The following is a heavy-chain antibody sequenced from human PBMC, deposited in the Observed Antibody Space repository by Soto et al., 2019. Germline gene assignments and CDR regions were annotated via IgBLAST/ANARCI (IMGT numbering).Heavy chain of an antibody. Sequence: GGSLRLSCAASGFTFDDYAMHWVRQAPGKGLEWVSGISWNSGSTGYADSVKGRFTISRDNAKNSLYLQMNSLRAEDTALYYCAKEGVLWFGELPHYFDYWGQGTLVTVSS. J-gene: IGHJ4*02. V-gene: IGHV3-9*01. D-gene: IGHD3-10*01. CDR3: AKEGVLWFGELPHYFDY. CDR2: ISWNSGST. CDR1: GFTFDDYA.